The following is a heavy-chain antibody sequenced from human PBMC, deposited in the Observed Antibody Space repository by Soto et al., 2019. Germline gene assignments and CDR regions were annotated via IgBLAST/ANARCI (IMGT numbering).Heavy chain of an antibody. J-gene: IGHJ4*02. CDR3: VRDTSSGWHLKDH. CDR2: ISWNSGMI. CDR1: GFTFDDHG. D-gene: IGHD3-9*01. Sequence: EVDLVESGGGLAQPGRSLRLSCVASGFTFDDHGMHWVRQIPGRGLEWVSGISWNSGMIGYAESVKGRFTIFRDNAKNSLYVEMNSLRQEDTALYYCVRDTSSGWHLKDHWGQGVQVSVSS. V-gene: IGHV3-9*01.